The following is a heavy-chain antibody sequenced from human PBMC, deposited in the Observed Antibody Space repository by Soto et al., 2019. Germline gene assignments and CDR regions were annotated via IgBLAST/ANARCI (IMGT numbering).Heavy chain of an antibody. D-gene: IGHD3-10*01. CDR1: GYTFTSYA. CDR3: ATSYGSGYRAFDY. Sequence: ASVKVSCKASGYTFTSYAMHCVRPAPGQRLEWMGWINAGNGNTKYSQKFQGRVTITRDTSASTAYMELSSLKSEDTAIYYCATSYGSGYRAFDYWGQGALVTVSS. V-gene: IGHV1-3*01. J-gene: IGHJ4*02. CDR2: INAGNGNT.